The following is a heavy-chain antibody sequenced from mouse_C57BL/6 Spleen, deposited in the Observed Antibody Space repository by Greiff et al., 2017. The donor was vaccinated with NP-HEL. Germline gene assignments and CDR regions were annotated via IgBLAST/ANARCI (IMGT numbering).Heavy chain of an antibody. CDR2: ISYSGST. J-gene: IGHJ1*03. CDR3: ARDRGGYYYGRGYFDV. Sequence: VQLKESGPGMVKPSQSLSLTCTVTGYSITSGYDWHWIRHFPGNKLEWMGYISYSGSTNYNPSLKSRISITHDTSKNHFFLKLNSVTTEDTATYYCARDRGGYYYGRGYFDVWGTGTTVTVSS. D-gene: IGHD1-1*01. CDR1: GYSITSGYD. V-gene: IGHV3-1*01.